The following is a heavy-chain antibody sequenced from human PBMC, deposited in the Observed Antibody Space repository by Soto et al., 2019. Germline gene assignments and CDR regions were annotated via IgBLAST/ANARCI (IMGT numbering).Heavy chain of an antibody. Sequence: QLQLQESGPGLVKPSEALFLTCTVSGASIDRSNYYWDWIRQPPGKGLEWIGTTYYNGNAYYNPSLKSRVTMSVDTSKNQFSLKLISVTAADTAVYYCARHFVAVVIKGWGYWGQGTLVTVSS. CDR3: ARHFVAVVIKGWGY. CDR2: TYYNGNA. V-gene: IGHV4-39*01. D-gene: IGHD3-22*01. J-gene: IGHJ4*02. CDR1: GASIDRSNYY.